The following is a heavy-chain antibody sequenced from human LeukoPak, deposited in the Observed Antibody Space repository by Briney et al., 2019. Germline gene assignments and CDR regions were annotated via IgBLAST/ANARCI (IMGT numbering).Heavy chain of an antibody. CDR3: ARDGYMVRGVINYYYYMDV. D-gene: IGHD3-10*01. CDR2: IIPIFGTA. V-gene: IGHV1-69*13. CDR1: GGTFSSYA. J-gene: IGHJ6*03. Sequence: SVKVSCKASGGTFSSYAISWVRQAPGQGLEWMGGIIPIFGTANYAQKFQGRVTITADESTSTAYMELSSLRSEDTAVYYCARDGYMVRGVINYYYYMDVWGKGTTVTVSS.